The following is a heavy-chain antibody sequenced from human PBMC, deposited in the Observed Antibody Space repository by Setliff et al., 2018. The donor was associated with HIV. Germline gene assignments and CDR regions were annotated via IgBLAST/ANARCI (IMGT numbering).Heavy chain of an antibody. Sequence: ASVKVSCKTSGYTFGYNYIHWVRQTPGQGLEWMGRIAPNSGDTKYAQKFEGRVTVTRDTSINTVYMEVSSLRSDDTAVYYCSRDVGVPGRGNALDYWGQGTQVTVSS. CDR1: GYTFGYNY. CDR3: SRDVGVPGRGNALDY. D-gene: IGHD1-26*01. J-gene: IGHJ4*02. V-gene: IGHV1-2*06. CDR2: IAPNSGDT.